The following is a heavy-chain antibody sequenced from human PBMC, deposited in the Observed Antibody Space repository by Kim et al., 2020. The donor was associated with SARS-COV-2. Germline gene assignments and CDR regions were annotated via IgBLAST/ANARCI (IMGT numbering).Heavy chain of an antibody. CDR3: AREFEERAAGYYYYGMDV. V-gene: IGHV4-31*03. CDR2: IYYSGST. D-gene: IGHD6-13*01. J-gene: IGHJ6*02. Sequence: SETLSLTCTVSGGSISSGGYYWSWIRQHPGKGLEWIGYIYYSGSTYYNPSLKSRVTISVDTSKNQFSLKLSSVTAADTAVYYCAREFEERAAGYYYYGMDVWGQGTTVTVSS. CDR1: GGSISSGGYY.